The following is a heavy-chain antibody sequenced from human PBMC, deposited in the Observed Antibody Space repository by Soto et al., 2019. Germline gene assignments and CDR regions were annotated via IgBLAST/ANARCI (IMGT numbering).Heavy chain of an antibody. D-gene: IGHD6-19*01. CDR3: ASAGGLGAVAADY. CDR1: GGSISSGGYS. V-gene: IGHV4-30-2*01. CDR2: IYHSGST. Sequence: QLQLQESGSGLVKPSQTLSLTCAVSGGSISSGGYSWSWIRQPPGKGLEWIGYIYHSGSTYYNPSLKTRVHRSVDRSKNQFPLKLSSVTAADTAVYYCASAGGLGAVAADYWGQGTLVTVSS. J-gene: IGHJ4*02.